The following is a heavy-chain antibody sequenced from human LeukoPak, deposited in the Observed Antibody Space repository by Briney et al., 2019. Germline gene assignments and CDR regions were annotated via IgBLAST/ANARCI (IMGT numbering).Heavy chain of an antibody. Sequence: GASVKVSCKASGYTFTRYYMHWVRQAPGQGLEWMGRINPNSGGTNYAQKFQGRVTMTRDTSISTAYMELSRLRSDDTAVYYCARGTGGDYGGNSGFDYWGQGTLVTVSS. J-gene: IGHJ4*02. V-gene: IGHV1-2*06. D-gene: IGHD4-23*01. CDR3: ARGTGGDYGGNSGFDY. CDR1: GYTFTRYY. CDR2: INPNSGGT.